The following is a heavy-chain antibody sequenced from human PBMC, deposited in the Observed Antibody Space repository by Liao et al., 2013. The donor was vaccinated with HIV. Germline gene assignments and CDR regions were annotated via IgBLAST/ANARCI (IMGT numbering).Heavy chain of an antibody. D-gene: IGHD3-3*01. J-gene: IGHJ5*02. CDR2: INHSGSA. V-gene: IGHV4-61*02. CDR3: ARGIWNDFWSGHSNWFDP. CDR1: GGSISSGSYY. Sequence: QVQLQESGPGLVKPSQTLSLTCTVSGGSISSGSYYWSWIRQPAGKGLEWIGEINHSGSANYNPSLKSRVTISIDTSNNQFSLNLSSVTAADTAVYFCARGIWNDFWSGHSNWFDPWGQGTLVTVSS.